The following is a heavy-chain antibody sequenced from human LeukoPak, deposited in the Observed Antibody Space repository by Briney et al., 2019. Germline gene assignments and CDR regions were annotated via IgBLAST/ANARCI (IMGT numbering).Heavy chain of an antibody. CDR1: GYTFTVYY. Sequence: GASVTVSCKASGYTFTVYYMHWVRPAPGQGLEWMGWINPNSGGTNYAQKFQGRVTMTRDTSISTAYMELSRLRSDDTAVYYCASANDYGDPNFDYWGQGTLVTVSS. V-gene: IGHV1-2*02. CDR2: INPNSGGT. J-gene: IGHJ4*02. CDR3: ASANDYGDPNFDY. D-gene: IGHD4-17*01.